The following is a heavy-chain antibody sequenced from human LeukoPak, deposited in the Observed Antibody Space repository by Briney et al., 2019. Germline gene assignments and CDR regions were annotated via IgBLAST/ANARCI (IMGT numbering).Heavy chain of an antibody. J-gene: IGHJ3*02. CDR2: ISYDGSNK. CDR1: GFTFSSYA. CDR3: ARMSSNAFDI. V-gene: IGHV3-30-3*01. Sequence: GGSLRLSCAASGFTFSSYAMHWVRQAPGKGLEWVAVISYDGSNKYYADSVKGRFTISRDNSKNTLYLQMNSLRAEDTAAYYCARMSSNAFDIWGQGTMVTVSS. D-gene: IGHD2-15*01.